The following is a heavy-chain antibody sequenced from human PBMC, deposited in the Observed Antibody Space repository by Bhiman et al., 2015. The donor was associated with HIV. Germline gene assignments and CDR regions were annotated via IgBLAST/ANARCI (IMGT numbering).Heavy chain of an antibody. V-gene: IGHV3-69-1*01. Sequence: EVHLLESGGGLVQPGGSLRLSCAVSGFTFSAYGMSWVRQAPGKGLEWVSSIKGRFTISRDNAKNSLYLQMNSLRAEDTAVYYCASGHAIAAAGRDWGQGTLVTVSS. D-gene: IGHD6-13*01. CDR3: ASGHAIAAAGRD. J-gene: IGHJ4*02. CDR2: I. CDR1: GFTFSAYG.